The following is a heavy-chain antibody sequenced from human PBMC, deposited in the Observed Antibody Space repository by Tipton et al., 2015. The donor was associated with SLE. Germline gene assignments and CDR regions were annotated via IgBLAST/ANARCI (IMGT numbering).Heavy chain of an antibody. Sequence: SLRLSCAASGFTVSSNYMSWVRQAPGKGLEWVSVIYSGGSTYYADSVKGRFTISRDNSKNTLYLQMNSLRAEDTAVYYCARGAALYYFDYWGQGTLVTVSS. CDR2: IYSGGST. CDR3: ARGAALYYFDY. J-gene: IGHJ4*02. V-gene: IGHV3-66*02. CDR1: GFTVSSNY. D-gene: IGHD6-6*01.